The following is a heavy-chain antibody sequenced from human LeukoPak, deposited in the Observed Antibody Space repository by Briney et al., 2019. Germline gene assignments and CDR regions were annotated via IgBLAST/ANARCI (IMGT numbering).Heavy chain of an antibody. Sequence: GGSLRLSCAAYGFTFSSFTMTWVRQAPGKGLEWVSSISGSSTYIYYADSLKGRFTISRDNSKNTLYLQMNSLRAEDAAVYYCASAVADNFDYWGQGTLVTVSS. V-gene: IGHV3-21*01. D-gene: IGHD6-19*01. CDR3: ASAVADNFDY. CDR1: GFTFSSFT. CDR2: ISGSSTYI. J-gene: IGHJ4*02.